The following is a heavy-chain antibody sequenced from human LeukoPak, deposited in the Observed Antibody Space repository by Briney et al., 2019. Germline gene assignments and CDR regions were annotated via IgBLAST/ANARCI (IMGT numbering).Heavy chain of an antibody. CDR3: ARDADGYED. J-gene: IGHJ4*02. V-gene: IGHV3-7*01. D-gene: IGHD5-18*01. Sequence: GGSLRLSGAASGFTFSRAWMSWLRQAPGKGLEWVANIKEDGSEDYYADSVKGRFAISKDNAKNSLYLQMNSLRAEDTAMYYCARDADGYEDWGQGTLVTVSS. CDR1: GFTFSRAW. CDR2: IKEDGSED.